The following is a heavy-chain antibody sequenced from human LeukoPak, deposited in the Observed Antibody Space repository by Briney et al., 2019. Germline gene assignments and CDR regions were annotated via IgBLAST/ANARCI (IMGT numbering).Heavy chain of an antibody. V-gene: IGHV1-18*01. Sequence: GASVKVSCKASGYTFTSYGISWARQAPGQGLEWMGWISAYNGNTNYAQKLQGRVTMTTDTSTSTAYMELRSLRSDDTAVYYCARAPYCSSTSCYEDAFDIWGQGTMATVSS. CDR1: GYTFTSYG. J-gene: IGHJ3*02. D-gene: IGHD2-2*01. CDR2: ISAYNGNT. CDR3: ARAPYCSSTSCYEDAFDI.